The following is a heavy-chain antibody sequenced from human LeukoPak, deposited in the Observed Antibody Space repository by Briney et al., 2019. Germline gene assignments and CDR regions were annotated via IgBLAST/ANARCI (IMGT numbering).Heavy chain of an antibody. CDR3: EKDGVPYYYYYYVDV. D-gene: IGHD3-16*01. J-gene: IGHJ6*03. Sequence: GGSLRLSCAASGFTFSSYAMSWVRQAPGKGLEWVSAISGSGGSTYYADSVKGRFTISRDNSKNTLYLQMNSLRAEDTAVYYCEKDGVPYYYYYYVDVWGEGTTVTLSS. V-gene: IGHV3-23*01. CDR1: GFTFSSYA. CDR2: ISGSGGST.